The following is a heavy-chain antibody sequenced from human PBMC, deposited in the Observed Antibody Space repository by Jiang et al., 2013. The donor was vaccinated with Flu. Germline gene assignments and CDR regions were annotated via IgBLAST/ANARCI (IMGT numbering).Heavy chain of an antibody. D-gene: IGHD4-17*01. J-gene: IGHJ5*02. Sequence: SDSGLVKPSQTLSLTCTVSGGSISSGGYYWSWIRQHPGKGLEWIGYIYYSGSTYYNPSLKSRVTISVDTSKNQFSLKLSSVTAADTAVYYCARGVTVTIGTFDPWGQGTLVTVSS. CDR2: IYYSGST. V-gene: IGHV4-31*03. CDR1: GGSISSGGYY. CDR3: ARGVTVTIGTFDP.